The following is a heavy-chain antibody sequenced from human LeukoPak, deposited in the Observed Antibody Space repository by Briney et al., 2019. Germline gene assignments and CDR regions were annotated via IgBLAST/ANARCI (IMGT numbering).Heavy chain of an antibody. Sequence: PSETLSLTCTVSGGSISSSSYYWGWIRQPPGKGLEWIGSIYYSGSTYYNPSLKSRVTISVDTSKNQFSLKLSSVTAADTAVYYCARAYGDSQAYFDYWAQGTLVTVSS. D-gene: IGHD4-17*01. V-gene: IGHV4-39*07. CDR3: ARAYGDSQAYFDY. J-gene: IGHJ4*02. CDR1: GGSISSSSYY. CDR2: IYYSGST.